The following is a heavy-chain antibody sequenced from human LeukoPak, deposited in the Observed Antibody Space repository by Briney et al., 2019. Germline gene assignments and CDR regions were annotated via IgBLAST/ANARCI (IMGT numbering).Heavy chain of an antibody. CDR3: ARNYAYNHFDC. J-gene: IGHJ4*02. D-gene: IGHD3-16*01. CDR1: GFTFSSSW. CDR2: MNSDGGQK. V-gene: IGHV3-7*01. Sequence: GGSLRLSCAVSGFTFSSSWMTWVRQAPGKGLEWVATMNSDGGQKSYVDSVKGRFTISRDNAKNSLYLQMNSLRAEDTALDYCARNYAYNHFDCSGQGTLDTVSS.